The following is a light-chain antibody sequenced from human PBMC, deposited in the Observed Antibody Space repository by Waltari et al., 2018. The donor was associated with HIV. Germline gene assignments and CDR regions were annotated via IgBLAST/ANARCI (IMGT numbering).Light chain of an antibody. Sequence: QSLLTQPPSVSATPGQRITISSTGNKSNIGAGHDVHWYRQLPGTAPRLLIFANSHRPSGVPDRISGSKSTASASLAITGLQAEDEGYYYCQSSDIRLHGLWVFGGGTKVTVL. V-gene: IGLV1-40*01. CDR2: ANS. CDR3: QSSDIRLHGLWV. CDR1: KSNIGAGHD. J-gene: IGLJ3*02.